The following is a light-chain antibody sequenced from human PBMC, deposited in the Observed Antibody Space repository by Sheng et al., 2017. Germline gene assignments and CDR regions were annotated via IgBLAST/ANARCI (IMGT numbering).Light chain of an antibody. CDR1: NSDVGGYNY. CDR3: TSYTPYNVV. V-gene: IGLV2-14*01. CDR2: EVT. Sequence: QSALTQPASVSGSPGQSIIISCTGINSDVGGYNYVSWYQQHPGKAPKLMLFEVTKRPSGVSPRFSGSLSGNTASLTISGLQAEDEADYYCTSYTPYNVVFGGGTKLT. J-gene: IGLJ2*01.